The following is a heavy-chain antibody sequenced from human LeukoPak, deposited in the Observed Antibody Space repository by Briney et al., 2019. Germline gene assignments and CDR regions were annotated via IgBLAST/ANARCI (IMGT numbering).Heavy chain of an antibody. CDR1: GYTFTGYY. V-gene: IGHV1-2*02. D-gene: IGHD3-22*01. J-gene: IGHJ4*02. Sequence: ASVKVSCKASGYTFTGYYMHWVRQAPGQGLEWMGWINPNSGGTNYAQKFQGRVTMTRDTSISTAYMELGRLRSDDTAVYYCARSYDSSGYFDYWGQGTLVTVPS. CDR2: INPNSGGT. CDR3: ARSYDSSGYFDY.